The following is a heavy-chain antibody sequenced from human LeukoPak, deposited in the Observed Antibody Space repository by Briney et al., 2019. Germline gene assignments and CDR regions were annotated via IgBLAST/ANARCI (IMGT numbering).Heavy chain of an antibody. CDR3: ARDHGYSSSWYVVTYYYYYMDV. J-gene: IGHJ6*03. V-gene: IGHV3-7*01. CDR1: GFTFSSYW. Sequence: PGGSLRLSCAASGFTFSSYWMSWVRQAPGKGLEWVANIKQDGSEKYYVDSVKGRFTISRDNAKNSLYLQMNSLRAEDTAVYYCARDHGYSSSWYVVTYYYYYMDVWGKGTTVTVS. D-gene: IGHD6-13*01. CDR2: IKQDGSEK.